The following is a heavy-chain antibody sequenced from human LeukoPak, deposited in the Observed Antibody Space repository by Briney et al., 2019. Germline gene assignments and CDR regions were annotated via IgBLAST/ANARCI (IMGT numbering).Heavy chain of an antibody. J-gene: IGHJ4*02. CDR3: AKPAGSGVGVVPAPFDY. CDR2: VVHGGGNT. CDR1: GFTFSSYG. D-gene: IGHD2-2*01. Sequence: GGSLRLSWAASGFTFSSYGMRWVRQAPGKWLVWVAVVVHGGGNTYYAASVEGRFTIARDNSKNTLYLQMNSLRAEDPAVYYYAKPAGSGVGVVPAPFDYWGQGTRVTVSS. V-gene: IGHV3-30*18.